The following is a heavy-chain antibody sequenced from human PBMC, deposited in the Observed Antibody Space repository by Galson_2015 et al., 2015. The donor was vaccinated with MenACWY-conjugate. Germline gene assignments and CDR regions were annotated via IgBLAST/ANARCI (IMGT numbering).Heavy chain of an antibody. Sequence: LRLSCAASGFTFSDYYMSWIRQAPGKGLEWVSYISSSSSYTNYADSVKGRFTISRDNAKNSLYLQMNSLRAEDTAVYYCAREGYCSGGSCYFSLSFDYWGQGTLVTVSS. J-gene: IGHJ4*02. CDR1: GFTFSDYY. CDR2: ISSSSSYT. D-gene: IGHD2-15*01. CDR3: AREGYCSGGSCYFSLSFDY. V-gene: IGHV3-11*06.